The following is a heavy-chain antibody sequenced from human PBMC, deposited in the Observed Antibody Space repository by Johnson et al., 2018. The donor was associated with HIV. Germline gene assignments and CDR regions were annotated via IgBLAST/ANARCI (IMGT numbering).Heavy chain of an antibody. CDR1: GFTFSSYG. V-gene: IGHV3-30*19. J-gene: IGHJ3*02. Sequence: QVQLVESGGGVVQPGRSLRLSCAASGFTFSSYGMHWVRQAPGKGLEWVAVISYDGSNKYYADSVKGRFTISRDNSKNTLYLQMNSLRAEDTAVYYCARLGVGATWHAFDIWGQGTMVTVSS. CDR3: ARLGVGATWHAFDI. CDR2: ISYDGSNK. D-gene: IGHD1-26*01.